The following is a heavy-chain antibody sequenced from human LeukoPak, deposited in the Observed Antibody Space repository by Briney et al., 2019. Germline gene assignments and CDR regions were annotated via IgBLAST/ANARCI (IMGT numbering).Heavy chain of an antibody. D-gene: IGHD6-13*01. V-gene: IGHV4-59*01. J-gene: IGHJ4*02. CDR3: ARDSSSYYYFDY. CDR2: IYYRGST. CDR1: GGSISGYY. Sequence: PSETLSLTCTVSGGSISGYYWSWIRQPLGKGLEWIGYIYYRGSTNYNPSLKSRVTISVDTSKNQFSLKLSSVTAADTAVYYCARDSSSYYYFDYWGQGTLVTVSS.